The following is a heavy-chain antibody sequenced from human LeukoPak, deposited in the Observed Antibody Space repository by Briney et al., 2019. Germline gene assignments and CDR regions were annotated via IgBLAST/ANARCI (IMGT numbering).Heavy chain of an antibody. V-gene: IGHV1-69*05. J-gene: IGHJ4*02. CDR3: ARDPYYYDSSGYPY. Sequence: GASVKVSCKASGGTFSSYAISWVRQAPGQGLEWMGGIIPIFGTANYAQKFQGRVTITTDESTSTAYMELSSLRSEDTAVYYCARDPYYYDSSGYPYWGQGTLVTVSS. CDR2: IIPIFGTA. CDR1: GGTFSSYA. D-gene: IGHD3-22*01.